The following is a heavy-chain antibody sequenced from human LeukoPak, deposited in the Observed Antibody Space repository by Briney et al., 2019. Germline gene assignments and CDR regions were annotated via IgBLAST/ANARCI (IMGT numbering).Heavy chain of an antibody. CDR3: ARDTVPAATHYYYGMDV. V-gene: IGHV3-33*01. D-gene: IGHD2-2*01. CDR2: IWYDGSNK. J-gene: IGHJ6*02. Sequence: GGSLRLSCAASGFTFSSYGMHWVRQAPGKGLEWVAVIWYDGSNKYYADSVKGRFTISRDNPKNTLYLQMNSLRAEDTAVYYCARDTVPAATHYYYGMDVWGQGTTVTVSS. CDR1: GFTFSSYG.